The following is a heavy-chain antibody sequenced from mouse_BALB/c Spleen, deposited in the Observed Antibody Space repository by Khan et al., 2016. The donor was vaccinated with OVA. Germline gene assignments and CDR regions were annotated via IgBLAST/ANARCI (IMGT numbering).Heavy chain of an antibody. Sequence: VQLKQSGAVLVKPGASVKLSCTASGFIIKDTYMHWVKQSPEQGLEWIGRIDPANGNTKCDPNFQGKATITADTSSNTAYLQLSSLTSVDTAVDYCVRDYWNVFAYWSQGTLVTVSA. CDR2: IDPANGNT. D-gene: IGHD1-1*01. CDR3: VRDYWNVFAY. V-gene: IGHV14-3*02. CDR1: GFIIKDTY. J-gene: IGHJ3*01.